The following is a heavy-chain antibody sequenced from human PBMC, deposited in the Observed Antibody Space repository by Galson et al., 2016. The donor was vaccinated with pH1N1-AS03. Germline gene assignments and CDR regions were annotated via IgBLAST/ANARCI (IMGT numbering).Heavy chain of an antibody. CDR1: GLSISSGSY. D-gene: IGHD2-15*01. CDR2: IYHAANT. J-gene: IGHJ5*02. V-gene: IGHV4-38-2*02. CDR3: ARGLGYCSGKQCFVHFDP. Sequence: ETLSLTCTVSGLSISSGSYWGWIRQSPGKGLEWIGNIYHAANTYYNPSFKTRVTMSVVTSKSQFSLSLRSVTAADTAMYYCARGLGYCSGKQCFVHFDPWGQGIRVTVSS.